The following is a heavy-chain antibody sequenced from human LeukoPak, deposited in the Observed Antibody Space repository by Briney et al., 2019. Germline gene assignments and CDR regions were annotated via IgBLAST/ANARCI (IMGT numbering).Heavy chain of an antibody. Sequence: GGSLRPSCAASGFTFDDYAMHWVRQAPGKGLEWVSLISGDGGSPYYADSVKGRFTISRDNSKNSLYLQMNSLRTEDTALYYCAKDIILGVPAEGMDVWGQGTTVTVSS. J-gene: IGHJ6*02. D-gene: IGHD2-2*01. CDR2: ISGDGGSP. CDR1: GFTFDDYA. V-gene: IGHV3-43*02. CDR3: AKDIILGVPAEGMDV.